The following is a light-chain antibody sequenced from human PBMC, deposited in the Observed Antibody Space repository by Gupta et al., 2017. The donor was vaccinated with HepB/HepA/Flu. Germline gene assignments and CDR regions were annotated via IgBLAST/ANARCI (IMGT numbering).Light chain of an antibody. V-gene: IGKV4-1*01. CDR1: QNVLYTPTNRDY. Sequence: DGVMTLSPVSPAESRGERATIDCEYSQNVLYTPTNRDYLAWYQQKPGQPPRLLISWASTRDSGVPDRFSGSGSKTHFTLNISRVEAEDVAIYYCQHYQQSPWTFGPGTKVEIK. J-gene: IGKJ1*01. CDR3: QHYQQSPWT. CDR2: WAS.